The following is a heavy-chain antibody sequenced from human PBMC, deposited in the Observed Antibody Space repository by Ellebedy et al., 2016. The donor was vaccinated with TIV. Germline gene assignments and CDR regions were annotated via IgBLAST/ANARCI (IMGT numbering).Heavy chain of an antibody. Sequence: GESLKIACAASGFTFSSYWMHWVRQAPGKGLVWVSRINSDGSSIYADPVKGRFTISRDNAKNTLYLQMDSLRAEETAVYYCARSRQEGATPPGDYWGQGALVTVSS. J-gene: IGHJ4*02. V-gene: IGHV3-74*01. CDR3: ARSRQEGATPPGDY. D-gene: IGHD1-26*01. CDR1: GFTFSSYW. CDR2: INSDGSS.